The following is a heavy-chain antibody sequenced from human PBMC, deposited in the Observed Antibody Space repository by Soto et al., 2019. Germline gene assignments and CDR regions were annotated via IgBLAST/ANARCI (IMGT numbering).Heavy chain of an antibody. CDR1: GFTFSSYA. J-gene: IGHJ6*03. CDR3: AKGPAATTYHYYYMDV. V-gene: IGHV3-23*01. Sequence: GGSLRLSCAASGFTFSSYAMSWVRQAPGKGLEWVSAISGSGGSTYYADSVKGRFTISRDNSKNTLYLQMNSLRAEDTAVYYCAKGPAATTYHYYYMDVWGKGTTVTVSS. D-gene: IGHD1-1*01. CDR2: ISGSGGST.